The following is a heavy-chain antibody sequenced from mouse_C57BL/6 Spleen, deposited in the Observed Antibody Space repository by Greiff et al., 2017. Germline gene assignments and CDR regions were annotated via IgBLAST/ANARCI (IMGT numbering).Heavy chain of an antibody. CDR3: ARRQDRGNGYFDV. CDR1: GYSFTGYY. Sequence: EVQLQESGPELVKPGASVKISCKASGYSFTGYYMNWVKQSPEKSLEWIGEINTSTGGTTYNQKFKAKATLTVDKSSSTAYMQLKSLTSEDSAVYYCARRQDRGNGYFDVWGTGTTVTVSS. J-gene: IGHJ1*03. D-gene: IGHD2-1*01. V-gene: IGHV1-42*01. CDR2: INTSTGGT.